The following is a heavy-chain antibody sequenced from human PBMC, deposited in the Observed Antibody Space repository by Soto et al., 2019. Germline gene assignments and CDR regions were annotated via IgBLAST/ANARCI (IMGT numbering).Heavy chain of an antibody. CDR3: ASQGYSSSPPRVDWFDP. V-gene: IGHV4-39*01. D-gene: IGHD6-13*01. CDR2: IYYSGST. Sequence: SETLSLTCTVSGGSISSSSYYWGWIRQPPGKGLEWIGSIYYSGSTYYNPSLKSRVTISVDTSKNQFSLKLSPVTAADTAVYYCASQGYSSSPPRVDWFDPWGQGTLVTGSS. CDR1: GGSISSSSYY. J-gene: IGHJ5*02.